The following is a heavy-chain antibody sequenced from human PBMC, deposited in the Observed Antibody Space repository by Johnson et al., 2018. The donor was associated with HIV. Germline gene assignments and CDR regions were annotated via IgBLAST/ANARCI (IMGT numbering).Heavy chain of an antibody. CDR2: IYSGGST. Sequence: VQLVESGGGLVQPGGSLRLSCEVSGFTFTFYWMSWVRQSPGRGLEWVSVIYSGGSTYYADSVKGRFTISRDNSKNTLYLQMNSLKTEDTAVYYCAREPEGWAFDIWGQGTMVTVSS. D-gene: IGHD2-15*01. CDR1: GFTFTFYW. J-gene: IGHJ3*02. V-gene: IGHV3-66*01. CDR3: AREPEGWAFDI.